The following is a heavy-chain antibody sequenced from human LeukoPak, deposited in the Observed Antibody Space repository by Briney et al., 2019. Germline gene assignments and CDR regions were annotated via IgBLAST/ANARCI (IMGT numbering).Heavy chain of an antibody. J-gene: IGHJ3*02. Sequence: GGSLRLSCAASGFTFSSYGMHWVRQAPGKGLEWVAFIRYDGSNKYYADSVKGRFTISRDNSKNTLYLQMNSLRAEDTAVYYCAKDEAYRLSLPNAFDIWGQGTMVTVSS. D-gene: IGHD2-15*01. CDR1: GFTFSSYG. CDR2: IRYDGSNK. V-gene: IGHV3-30*02. CDR3: AKDEAYRLSLPNAFDI.